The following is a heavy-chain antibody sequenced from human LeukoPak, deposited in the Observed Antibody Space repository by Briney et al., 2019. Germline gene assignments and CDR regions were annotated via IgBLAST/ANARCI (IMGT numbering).Heavy chain of an antibody. J-gene: IGHJ5*02. CDR3: TKDPNGDYVGAFDP. CDR2: ITGSHGPT. V-gene: IGHV3-23*01. D-gene: IGHD4-17*01. CDR1: GFTFSSFA. Sequence: LSGGSLRHSCAASGFTFSSFAMTWVRQAPGKGLEWVSSITGSHGPTYNTDSVKGRFTISRDNSQNTLYLQMNSLRAEDTAVYYCTKDPNGDYVGAFDPWGQGTLVTVSS.